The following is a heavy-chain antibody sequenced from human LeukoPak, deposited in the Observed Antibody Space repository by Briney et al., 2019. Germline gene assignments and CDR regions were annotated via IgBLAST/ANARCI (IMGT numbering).Heavy chain of an antibody. CDR3: ARDSIAAVGWYMDV. D-gene: IGHD6-13*01. CDR2: IAPGNGAT. Sequence: GASVKVSCKASGYTFTSHGFSWVRQAPGQSLEWMGWIAPGNGATKYSQKFQAKVSITRDTSATTAYMELSSLRSEDTAVYYCARDSIAAVGWYMDVWGQGTTVTVSS. CDR1: GYTFTSHG. J-gene: IGHJ6*02. V-gene: IGHV1-3*01.